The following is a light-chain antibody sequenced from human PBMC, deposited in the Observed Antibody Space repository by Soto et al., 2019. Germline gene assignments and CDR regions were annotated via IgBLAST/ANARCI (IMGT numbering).Light chain of an antibody. CDR2: EVS. CDR1: SSDVGAYNY. Sequence: QSALTQPASVSGSPGQSITISCTGTSSDVGAYNYVSWYQQRPGKAPKLIISEVSNRPSGFSPRFSGSKSGNTASLTISGLQAEDEADYYCSSYTNSEYVFGIGTKLTVL. V-gene: IGLV2-14*01. J-gene: IGLJ1*01. CDR3: SSYTNSEYV.